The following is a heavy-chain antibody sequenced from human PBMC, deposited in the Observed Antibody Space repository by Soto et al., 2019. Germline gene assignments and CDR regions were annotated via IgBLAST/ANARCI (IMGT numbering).Heavy chain of an antibody. J-gene: IGHJ6*02. CDR3: ARDSVSSSWYTEGYYYYGMDV. CDR2: INPNSGGT. Sequence: QVQLVQSGAEVKKPGASVKVSCKASGYTFTGYYMHWVRQAPGQGLEWMGWINPNSGGTNYAQKFQGWVTMTRDTSISTAYMELRRLRSDDTAVYYCARDSVSSSWYTEGYYYYGMDVWGQGTTVTVSS. CDR1: GYTFTGYY. D-gene: IGHD6-13*01. V-gene: IGHV1-2*04.